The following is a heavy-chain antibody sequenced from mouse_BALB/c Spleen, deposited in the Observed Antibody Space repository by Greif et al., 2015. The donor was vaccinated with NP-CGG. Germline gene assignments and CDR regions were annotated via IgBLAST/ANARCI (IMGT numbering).Heavy chain of an antibody. J-gene: IGHJ4*01. V-gene: IGHV1-69*02. D-gene: IGHD1-1*01. CDR2: IYPSDSYT. CDR1: GYTFTSYW. CDR3: TRHYGSVYAMDY. Sequence: QVQLQQSGAELVRPGASVKLSCKASGYTFTSYWINWVKQRPGQGLEWIGNIYPSDSYTNYNQKFKDKATLTVDKSSSTAYMQLSSPTSEDSAVYYCTRHYGSVYAMDYWGQGTSVTVSS.